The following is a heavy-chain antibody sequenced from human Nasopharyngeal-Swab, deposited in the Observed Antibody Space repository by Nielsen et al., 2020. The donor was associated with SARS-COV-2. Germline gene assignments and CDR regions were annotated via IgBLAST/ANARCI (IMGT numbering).Heavy chain of an antibody. Sequence: SQTLSLTCAVYGESFSGYYWSWIRQPPGKGLEWIGEINHSGSTNYNPSLRSRVTISVDTSKNQFSLKLSSVTAADTAVYYCARGLGGYDSFDYWGQGTLVTVSS. CDR3: ARGLGGYDSFDY. CDR1: GESFSGYY. J-gene: IGHJ4*02. CDR2: INHSGST. V-gene: IGHV4-34*01. D-gene: IGHD5-12*01.